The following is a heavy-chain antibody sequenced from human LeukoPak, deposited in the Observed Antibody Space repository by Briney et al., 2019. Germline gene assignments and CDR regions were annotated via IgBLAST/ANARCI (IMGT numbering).Heavy chain of an antibody. CDR1: GGSISSGDYY. D-gene: IGHD1-26*01. CDR3: ARLRRREGLILPDY. J-gene: IGHJ4*02. V-gene: IGHV4-30-4*01. Sequence: PSETLSLTCTVSGGSISSGDYYWSWIRQPPGKGLEWIGYIYYSGSTYYNPSLKSRVTISVDTSKNQFSLKLSSVTAADTAVYYCARLRRREGLILPDYWGQGTLVTVSS. CDR2: IYYSGST.